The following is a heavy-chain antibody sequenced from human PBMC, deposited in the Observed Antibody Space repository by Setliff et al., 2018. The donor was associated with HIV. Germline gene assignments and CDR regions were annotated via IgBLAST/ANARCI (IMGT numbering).Heavy chain of an antibody. CDR2: ISSSSSST. CDR1: GFTFNGYA. Sequence: VGSLRLSCVGSGFTFNGYAMNWVRQAPGKGLEWVSYISSSSSSTYYGDSVKGRFTISRDNAKNSLYLQMNSLRAEDTAVYYCARDGGMGVYYMDVWGKGTTVTVSS. D-gene: IGHD1-26*01. J-gene: IGHJ6*03. V-gene: IGHV3-48*01. CDR3: ARDGGMGVYYMDV.